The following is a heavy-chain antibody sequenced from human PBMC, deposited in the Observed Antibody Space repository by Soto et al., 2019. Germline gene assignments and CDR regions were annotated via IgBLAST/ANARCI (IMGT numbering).Heavy chain of an antibody. J-gene: IGHJ5*02. D-gene: IGHD3-22*01. CDR3: ARYDSSGYSNNWFDP. Sequence: PSETLSLTCTVSGGSLSSYYWNWIRQPAGKGLEWIGRIYSSGSTKYNPYLKSRVTMSVDTSKNQFSLKLTSVTAADTAVYYCARYDSSGYSNNWFDPWGQGTLVTSPQ. CDR2: IYSSGST. V-gene: IGHV4-4*07. CDR1: GGSLSSYY.